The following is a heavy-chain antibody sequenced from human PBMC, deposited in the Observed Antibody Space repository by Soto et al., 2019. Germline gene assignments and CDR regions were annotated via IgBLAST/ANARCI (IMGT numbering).Heavy chain of an antibody. D-gene: IGHD3-9*01. J-gene: IGHJ6*02. CDR3: ARQGYDILTGYYGMDV. Sequence: SETLSLTCTVSGGSVSSGSYYWSWIRQPPGKGLEWIGYIYYSGSTNYNPSLKSRVTISVDTSKNQFSLKLSSVTAADTAVYYCARQGYDILTGYYGMDVWGQGTTVTVSS. CDR1: GGSVSSGSYY. V-gene: IGHV4-61*01. CDR2: IYYSGST.